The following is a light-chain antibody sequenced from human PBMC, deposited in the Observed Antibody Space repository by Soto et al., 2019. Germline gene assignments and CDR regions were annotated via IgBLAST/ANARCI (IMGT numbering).Light chain of an antibody. CDR2: DAS. Sequence: DIQMTQSPSSLSASVGDRVTITCRASQTISTYLNWYRQKPGKAPRLLIYDASSLLSGVPSRFSGSGSGTDFTLTIASLQSEDFSTYYCQQSDSTPYTFGQGTKVDIK. V-gene: IGKV1-39*01. J-gene: IGKJ2*01. CDR1: QTISTY. CDR3: QQSDSTPYT.